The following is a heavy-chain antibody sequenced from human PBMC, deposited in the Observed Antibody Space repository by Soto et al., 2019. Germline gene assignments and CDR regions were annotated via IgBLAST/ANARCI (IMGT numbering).Heavy chain of an antibody. CDR1: GDSPKNHY. V-gene: IGHV4-59*11. CDR2: IYYSGST. Sequence: SETLPLTCSVSGDSPKNHYWAWIRHSPGKGLEWIGYIYYSGSTNYNPSLKSRVTISVDTSKNQFSLKLSSVTAADTAVYYCASLYGMDVWGQGTTVTVSS. J-gene: IGHJ6*02. CDR3: ASLYGMDV.